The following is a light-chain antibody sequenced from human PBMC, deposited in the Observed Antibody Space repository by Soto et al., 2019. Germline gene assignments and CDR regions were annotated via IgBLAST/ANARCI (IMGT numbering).Light chain of an antibody. V-gene: IGKV3-20*01. CDR2: GAS. CDR1: QSVSSSY. Sequence: EIVLTQSPGTLSLSPGERATLSCRASQSVSSSYLAWYQQKPGQAPRLLIYGASSRATGIPDRFSGSGSGTDFTLTISRLEPADVSVYYCQQYGSSPLFTFGPGTKVDIK. CDR3: QQYGSSPLFT. J-gene: IGKJ3*01.